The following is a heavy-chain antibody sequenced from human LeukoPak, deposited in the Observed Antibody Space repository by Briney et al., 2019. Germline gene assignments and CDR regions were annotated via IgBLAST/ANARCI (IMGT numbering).Heavy chain of an antibody. Sequence: SETLSLTCTVSGGSISSYYWSWIRQPPGKGLEWIGYIYYSGSTNYNPSLKSRVTISVDTSKNQFSLKLSSVTAADTAVYYCARAVRYCSGGSCYSYYYYMDVWGKGTTVTVSS. CDR1: GGSISSYY. CDR2: IYYSGST. CDR3: ARAVRYCSGGSCYSYYYYMDV. J-gene: IGHJ6*03. V-gene: IGHV4-59*01. D-gene: IGHD2-15*01.